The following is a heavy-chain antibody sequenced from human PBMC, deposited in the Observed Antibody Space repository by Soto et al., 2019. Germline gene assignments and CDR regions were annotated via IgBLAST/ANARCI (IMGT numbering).Heavy chain of an antibody. CDR1: GYTFTSYA. D-gene: IGHD4-17*01. J-gene: IGHJ4*02. V-gene: IGHV1-3*01. CDR2: INAGNGNT. CDR3: ARDHYGDSYGTFDY. Sequence: QVQLVQSGAEVKKPGASVKVSCKASGYTFTSYAMHWVRQAPGQRLEWMGWINAGNGNTKYSQKFQGRVTITRDTSASTAYMELSSLRSEDTAVYYCARDHYGDSYGTFDYWGQGTLVTVSS.